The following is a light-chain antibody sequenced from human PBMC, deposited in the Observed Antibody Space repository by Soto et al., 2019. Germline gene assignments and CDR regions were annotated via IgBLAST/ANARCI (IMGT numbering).Light chain of an antibody. CDR1: QILSSNF. CDR3: QQYDDSPIT. J-gene: IGKJ5*01. CDR2: GVS. V-gene: IGKV3-20*01. Sequence: EIVLTQSPGTLSLYPGERVTLSCRASQILSSNFLAWYQQKPGQAPSLLIYGVSNRATGIPDRFSGSGSGTDFTLTISRLEPEDFVVYYCQQYDDSPITFGQGTRLEIK.